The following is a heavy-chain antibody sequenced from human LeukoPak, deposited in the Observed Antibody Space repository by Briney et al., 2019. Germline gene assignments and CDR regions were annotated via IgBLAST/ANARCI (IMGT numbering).Heavy chain of an antibody. V-gene: IGHV3-30*02. CDR1: GFTFSSYG. CDR2: IRYDGSNK. CDR3: AATGYYPPYYFDY. D-gene: IGHD3-9*01. Sequence: PGGSLRLSCAASGFTFSSYGMHWVRQAPGKGLEWVAFIRYDGSNKYYADSVKGRFTISRDNSKNTLYLQMNSLRAEDTAVYYCAATGYYPPYYFDYWGQGTLVTVSS. J-gene: IGHJ4*02.